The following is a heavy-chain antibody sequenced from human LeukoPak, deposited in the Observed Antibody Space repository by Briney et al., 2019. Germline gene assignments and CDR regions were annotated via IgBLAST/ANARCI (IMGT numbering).Heavy chain of an antibody. V-gene: IGHV3-74*01. CDR2: IKGDESYT. J-gene: IGHJ3*02. CDR1: GFTFRSHW. CDR3: ARVRSNAFDI. Sequence: GGSLRLSCAASGFTFRSHWMHWVRQAPGKGLVWVSRIKGDESYTNHADSVKGRFTISRDNAKNTLYLQMNSLRAEDTAVYYCARVRSNAFDIWGQGTMVTVSS.